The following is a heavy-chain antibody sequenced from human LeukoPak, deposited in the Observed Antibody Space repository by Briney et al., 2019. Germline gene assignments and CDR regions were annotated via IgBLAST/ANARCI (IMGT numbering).Heavy chain of an antibody. CDR3: ARLHDGGSSWQGTHDAFDI. CDR1: GFTFSDYY. V-gene: IGHV3-11*06. D-gene: IGHD6-13*01. CDR2: FSSSGGHT. Sequence: PGGSLRLSCEASGFTFSDYYMNWIRQAPGKGLEWVSSFSSSGGHTKYADSVKGRFTISRDNAKNSLYLQMNSLRAVDTAVYYCARLHDGGSSWQGTHDAFDIWGQGTLVTVSS. J-gene: IGHJ3*02.